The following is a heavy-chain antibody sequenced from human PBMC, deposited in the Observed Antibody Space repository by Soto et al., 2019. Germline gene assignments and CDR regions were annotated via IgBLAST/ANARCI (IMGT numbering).Heavy chain of an antibody. Sequence: EGSLRLSCVASGFIFDTYWMTWVRQAPGKGLEWVASIKQDGSEKYYVDSVEGRFTISRDNAKNSLYLQMNSLRAEDTAVYYCARGLFTSAYWGQGTLVSVSS. D-gene: IGHD2-2*01. CDR2: IKQDGSEK. CDR1: GFIFDTYW. J-gene: IGHJ4*02. V-gene: IGHV3-7*01. CDR3: ARGLFTSAY.